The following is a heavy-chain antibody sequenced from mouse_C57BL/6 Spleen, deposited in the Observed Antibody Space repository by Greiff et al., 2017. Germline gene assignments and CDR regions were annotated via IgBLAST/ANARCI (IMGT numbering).Heavy chain of an antibody. Sequence: EVKVVESGGGLVKPGGSLKLSCAASGFTFSDYGMHWVRQAPEKGLEWVAYISSGSSTIYYADTVKGRFTFSRDNAKNTLFLQMTSLRSEDTAMYYCARRSNYGIDYWGQGTTLTVSS. J-gene: IGHJ2*01. CDR1: GFTFSDYG. D-gene: IGHD2-5*01. CDR2: ISSGSSTI. V-gene: IGHV5-17*01. CDR3: ARRSNYGIDY.